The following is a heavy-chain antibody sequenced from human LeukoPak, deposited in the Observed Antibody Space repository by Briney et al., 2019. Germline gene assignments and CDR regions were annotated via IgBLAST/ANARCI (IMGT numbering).Heavy chain of an antibody. CDR1: GYTLTELS. Sequence: ASVKVSCKVSGYTLTELSMHWVRQAPGKGLEWMGGFDPEDGETIYAQKFQGRVTMTTDTSTSTAYMELRSLRSDDTAVYYCARSMTVAPHYFDYWGQGTLVTVSS. J-gene: IGHJ4*02. CDR3: ARSMTVAPHYFDY. CDR2: FDPEDGET. V-gene: IGHV1-24*01. D-gene: IGHD6-19*01.